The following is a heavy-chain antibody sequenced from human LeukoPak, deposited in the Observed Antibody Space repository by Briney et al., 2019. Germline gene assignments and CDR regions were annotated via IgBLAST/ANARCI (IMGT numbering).Heavy chain of an antibody. CDR1: GGSFSGYY. CDR3: ARHPRRLAGTRRRYFDY. D-gene: IGHD6-19*01. Sequence: SETLSLTCAVYGGSFSGYYWSWIRQPPGKGLEWIGEINHSGSTNYNPSLKSRVTISVDTSKNQFSLKLSSVTAADTAVYYCARHPRRLAGTRRRYFDYWGQGTLVTVSS. V-gene: IGHV4-34*01. CDR2: INHSGST. J-gene: IGHJ4*02.